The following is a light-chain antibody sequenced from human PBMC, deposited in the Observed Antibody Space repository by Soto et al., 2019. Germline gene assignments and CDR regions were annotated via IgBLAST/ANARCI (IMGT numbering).Light chain of an antibody. J-gene: IGKJ5*01. CDR1: QSVSGY. V-gene: IGKV3-11*01. CDR2: ADS. CDR3: QQRYNWPIT. Sequence: EIVLTQSPATLSLSPGETATLSCRASQSVSGYIGWYQQKPGQAPSLLIYADSNRATGIPARFSGSGSGTDFTLTISSLEPQVFSGYYCQQRYNWPITFGQGTRLQIK.